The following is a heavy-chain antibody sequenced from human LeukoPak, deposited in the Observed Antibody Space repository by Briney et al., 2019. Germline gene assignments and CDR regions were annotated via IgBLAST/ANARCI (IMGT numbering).Heavy chain of an antibody. Sequence: GGSLRLSCAASGFTFSSYGMHWVRQAPGKGLEWVAFIRYDGSNKYYADSVKGRFTISRDNSKNTLYLQMNSLRAEDTAVYYCASWKVVVSNGGSDRGQGTMVTVSS. D-gene: IGHD3-22*01. CDR3: ASWKVVVSNGGSD. V-gene: IGHV3-30*02. J-gene: IGHJ3*01. CDR1: GFTFSSYG. CDR2: IRYDGSNK.